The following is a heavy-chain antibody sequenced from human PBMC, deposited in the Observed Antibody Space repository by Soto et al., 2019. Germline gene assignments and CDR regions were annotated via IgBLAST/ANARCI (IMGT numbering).Heavy chain of an antibody. J-gene: IGHJ4*02. V-gene: IGHV1-69*02. CDR1: GGTFSSYT. CDR2: IIPILGIA. Sequence: QVQLVQSGAEVKKPGSSVKVSCKASGGTFSSYTISWVRQAPGQGLEWMGRIIPILGIANDVQKFQGRVTMTADKSTSTAYMELSRLRSEDTAVYYCAGGARGYSYGPEDYWGQGTLVTVSS. CDR3: AGGARGYSYGPEDY. D-gene: IGHD5-18*01.